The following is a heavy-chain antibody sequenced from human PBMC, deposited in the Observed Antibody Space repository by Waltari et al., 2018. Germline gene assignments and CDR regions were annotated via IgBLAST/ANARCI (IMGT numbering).Heavy chain of an antibody. CDR3: AHRRSDYGDYAYGPFDI. D-gene: IGHD4-17*01. V-gene: IGHV2-5*01. J-gene: IGHJ3*02. Sequence: QITLKESGPTLVKPTQTLTLTCTFSGFSLTTSGVGVAWIRQPPGKALEWLAVIHWNDDKRYSPPLKSRLTISKDTSKNQVVLTMTNMDPVDTATYYCAHRRSDYGDYAYGPFDIWGQGTMVTVSS. CDR2: IHWNDDK. CDR1: GFSLTTSGVG.